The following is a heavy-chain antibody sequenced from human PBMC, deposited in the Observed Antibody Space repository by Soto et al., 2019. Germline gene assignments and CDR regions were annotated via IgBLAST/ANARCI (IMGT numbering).Heavy chain of an antibody. CDR1: GFTFSSYG. CDR3: AKDFHIVVPGPGLVSFDY. D-gene: IGHD2-15*01. CDR2: ISYDGSNK. V-gene: IGHV3-30*18. J-gene: IGHJ4*02. Sequence: GGSLRLSCAASGFTFSSYGMHWVRQAPGKGLEWVAVISYDGSNKYYADSVKGRFTISRDNSKNTLYLQMNSLRAEDTAVYYCAKDFHIVVPGPGLVSFDYWGQGTLVTVSS.